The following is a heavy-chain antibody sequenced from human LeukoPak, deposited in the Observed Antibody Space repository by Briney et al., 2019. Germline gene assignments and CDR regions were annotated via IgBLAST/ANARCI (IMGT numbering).Heavy chain of an antibody. CDR3: ANTNGNGCANTNGK. CDR2: IYCAGNT. CDR1: GFTVSFNY. V-gene: IGHV3-53*01. J-gene: IGHJ4*02. D-gene: IGHD1-1*01. Sequence: PGGSLRLSCAASGFTVSFNYMGWVRQAPGKGLEWVSVIYCAGNTYYADSVRGRFTISRDNSKNTLYLQMNNLTAEETAVFYCANTNGNGCANTNGKWGQGTLVSVSS.